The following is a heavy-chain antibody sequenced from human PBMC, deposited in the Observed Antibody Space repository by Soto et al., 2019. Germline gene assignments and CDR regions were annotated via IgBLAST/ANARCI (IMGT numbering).Heavy chain of an antibody. V-gene: IGHV1-58*01. CDR1: GFTFTSSA. CDR2: IVVGSGNT. Sequence: ASVKVSCKASGFTFTSSAVQWVRQARGQRLEWIGWIVVGSGNTNYAQKFQERVTITRDMSTSTAYMELSSLRSEDTAVYYCARRGYGSRWLNVYMDVWGKGTSVTVAS. CDR3: ARRGYGSRWLNVYMDV. D-gene: IGHD6-13*01. J-gene: IGHJ6*03.